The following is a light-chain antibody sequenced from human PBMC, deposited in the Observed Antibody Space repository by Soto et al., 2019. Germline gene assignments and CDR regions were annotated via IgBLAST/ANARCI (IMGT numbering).Light chain of an antibody. Sequence: EIVLKQSPGTLSLSPGERATLSCRASQSVTSSYLAWYQQKPGQAPRLLIYGASSRATGIPDRFSGSGSGTDFTLTISRLEPEDFAVYYCQQYGSSLITFGQGTRLEIK. CDR3: QQYGSSLIT. CDR2: GAS. CDR1: QSVTSSY. J-gene: IGKJ5*01. V-gene: IGKV3-20*01.